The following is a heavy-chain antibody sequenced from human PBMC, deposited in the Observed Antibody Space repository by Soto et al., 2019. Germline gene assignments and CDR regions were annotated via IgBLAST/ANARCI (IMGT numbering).Heavy chain of an antibody. CDR2: IYYSGST. J-gene: IGHJ5*02. CDR3: AETIGYCSGGSCYSWFDP. CDR1: GGSISSSSYY. V-gene: IGHV4-39*01. Sequence: SETLSLTCTVSGGSISSSSYYWGWIRQPPGKGLEWIGSIYYSGSTYYNPSLKNRVTISVDTSKKQFSLKLRSVTAADTAVYYCAETIGYCSGGSCYSWFDPWGQGTLVTVSS. D-gene: IGHD2-15*01.